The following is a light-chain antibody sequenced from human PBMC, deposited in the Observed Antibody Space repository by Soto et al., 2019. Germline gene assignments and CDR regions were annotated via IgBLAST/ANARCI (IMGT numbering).Light chain of an antibody. J-gene: IGKJ1*01. CDR3: QQYNSYWT. CDR2: KAS. Sequence: SPYTLSASVGERVKLTFRASQSISVWLAWYQQKAGKAPNLLIYKASRLESGVPSRFSGSGSETEFTLTISGLQPGDSATYYCQQYNSYWTFGQGTKVDIK. V-gene: IGKV1-5*03. CDR1: QSISVW.